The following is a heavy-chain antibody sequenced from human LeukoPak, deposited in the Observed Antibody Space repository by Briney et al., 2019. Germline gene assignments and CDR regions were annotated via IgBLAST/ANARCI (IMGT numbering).Heavy chain of an antibody. CDR2: INHSGST. CDR1: GGSFSGYY. Sequence: SETLSLTCAVYGGSFSGYYWSWIRQPPGKGLEWIGEINHSGSTNYNPSLKSRVTISVDTSKNQFSLKLSSVTAADTAVYYCARGRLEYCSSTSCHKRYYYYYYYMDVWGKGTTVTVSS. CDR3: ARGRLEYCSSTSCHKRYYYYYYYMDV. D-gene: IGHD2-2*02. V-gene: IGHV4-34*01. J-gene: IGHJ6*03.